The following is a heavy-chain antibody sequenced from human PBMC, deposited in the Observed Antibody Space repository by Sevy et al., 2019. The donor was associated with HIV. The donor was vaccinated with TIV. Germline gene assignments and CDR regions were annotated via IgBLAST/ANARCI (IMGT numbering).Heavy chain of an antibody. CDR3: ARDHVKDGDLGDYYYFAMDL. CDR1: GFTCSDFY. J-gene: IGHJ6*02. Sequence: GGSLRLSCAASGFTCSDFYMSWIRQAPGKGLEWISYISGSDHTIYYADSVKGRFTISRDNDKNSLYLQMNSLRAEDTAVYYCARDHVKDGDLGDYYYFAMDLWGQGTTVTVSS. V-gene: IGHV3-11*01. D-gene: IGHD4-17*01. CDR2: ISGSDHTI.